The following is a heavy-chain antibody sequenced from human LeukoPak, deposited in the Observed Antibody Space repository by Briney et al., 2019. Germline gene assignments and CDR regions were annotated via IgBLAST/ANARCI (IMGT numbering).Heavy chain of an antibody. CDR2: ISSSSSTI. V-gene: IGHV3-48*01. Sequence: SGGSLRLSRAASGFTFSSYSMNWVRQAPGKGLEWVSYISSSSSTIYYADSVKGRFTISRDNAKNSLYLLMSSLRAEDTALYYCARDRDDFWSGSPDYWGQGTLVTVSS. CDR1: GFTFSSYS. J-gene: IGHJ4*02. D-gene: IGHD3-3*01. CDR3: ARDRDDFWSGSPDY.